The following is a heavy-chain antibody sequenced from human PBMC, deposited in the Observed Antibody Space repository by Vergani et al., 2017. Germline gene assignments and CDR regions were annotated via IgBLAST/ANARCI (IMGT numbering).Heavy chain of an antibody. J-gene: IGHJ4*02. Sequence: VQLVESGGGLVKPGRSLRLSCAASGFTFSSYGMHWVRQAPGKGLEWVAVISYDGSNKYYADSVKGRFTISRDNSKNTLYLQMNSLRAEDTAVYYCAKDLPIDCSSTRCQGSCIDYWGQGTLVTVSS. CDR3: AKDLPIDCSSTRCQGSCIDY. V-gene: IGHV3-30*18. D-gene: IGHD2-2*01. CDR1: GFTFSSYG. CDR2: ISYDGSNK.